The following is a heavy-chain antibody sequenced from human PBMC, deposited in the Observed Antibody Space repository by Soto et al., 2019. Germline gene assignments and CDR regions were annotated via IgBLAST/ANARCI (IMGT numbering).Heavy chain of an antibody. V-gene: IGHV3-23*01. Sequence: EEQLLESGGGLVQPGGSPRLSCAASGFTFNNFAMSWVRQAPGKGLEWVSAISGRGGSINYADSVKGRFTISRDNSKNILFLQMNSLRAEDTAVYYCAKADDILTGYGFDPWGQGTLVTVSS. CDR1: GFTFNNFA. J-gene: IGHJ5*02. D-gene: IGHD3-9*01. CDR2: ISGRGGSI. CDR3: AKADDILTGYGFDP.